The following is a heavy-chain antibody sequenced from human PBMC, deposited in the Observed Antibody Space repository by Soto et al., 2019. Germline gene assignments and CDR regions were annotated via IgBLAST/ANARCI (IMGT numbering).Heavy chain of an antibody. V-gene: IGHV3-30-3*01. Sequence: QVQLVESGGGVVQPGRSLRLSCAASGFAFTSYAMHWVRQAPGKGLEWVAVISNDGSNYYYADSVRGRFTISRDNTKNTLCLQMSSLRGEDSGVYYCARGPTLAIFDYGMDVWGQGTTVTVSS. J-gene: IGHJ6*02. CDR3: ARGPTLAIFDYGMDV. CDR2: ISNDGSNY. D-gene: IGHD3-3*01. CDR1: GFAFTSYA.